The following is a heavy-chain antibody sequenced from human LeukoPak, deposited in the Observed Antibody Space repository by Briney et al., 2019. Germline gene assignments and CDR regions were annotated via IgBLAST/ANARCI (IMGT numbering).Heavy chain of an antibody. D-gene: IGHD1-7*01. CDR1: EFTFSIYA. V-gene: IGHV3-23*01. J-gene: IGHJ5*02. CDR2: VRTSGGTT. CDR3: AKGGTGTTDWFVP. Sequence: GGSLRLSCTASEFTFSIYAMSWVRHAPGKGLEWVSAVRTSGGTTYYADSVKGRFTISRDNSKNTLFLQMNSLRVEDTAVYYCAKGGTGTTDWFVPWGRGTLGTVSS.